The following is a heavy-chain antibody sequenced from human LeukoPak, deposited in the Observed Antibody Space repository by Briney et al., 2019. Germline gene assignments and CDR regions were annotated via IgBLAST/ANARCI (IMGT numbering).Heavy chain of an antibody. CDR2: ISGSGGST. V-gene: IGHV3-23*01. J-gene: IGHJ4*02. D-gene: IGHD3-3*01. Sequence: GGSLRLSCAASGFTFSSYAMSWVRQAPGQGLEWVSAISGSGGSTYYADSVKGRFTISRDNSKNTLYLQMNSLRDEDTAVYYCAKDSPSPNCWSGPGAYWGQGTLVTVSS. CDR1: GFTFSSYA. CDR3: AKDSPSPNCWSGPGAY.